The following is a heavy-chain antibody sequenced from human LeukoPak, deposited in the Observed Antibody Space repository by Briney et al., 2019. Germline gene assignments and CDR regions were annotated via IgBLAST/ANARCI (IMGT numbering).Heavy chain of an antibody. CDR2: ISWDASRS. D-gene: IGHD6-13*01. CDR3: ARIDSSSWYAY. Sequence: PGGSLRLSCAASGFAFDTYAMHWVRQRPGKGLEWVSGISWDASRSGYADSVTGRFTVSRDNGKKSLYLQMNSLRAEDTAVYYCARIDSSSWYAYWGQGTLVTVSS. J-gene: IGHJ4*02. V-gene: IGHV3-9*01. CDR1: GFAFDTYA.